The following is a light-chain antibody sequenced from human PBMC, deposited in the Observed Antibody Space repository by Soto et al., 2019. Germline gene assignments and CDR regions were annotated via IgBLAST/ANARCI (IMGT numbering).Light chain of an antibody. Sequence: EIVMTQSPATLSVSPGERATLSCRASESLNMRYLACYQQKPGQAPRLLIYDASDRATGIPDRFSGSGSGTDFTLTITTLEPEDFGVYYCHQYADSPQTFGQGTKVDIK. CDR2: DAS. CDR3: HQYADSPQT. J-gene: IGKJ1*01. CDR1: ESLNMRY. V-gene: IGKV3-20*01.